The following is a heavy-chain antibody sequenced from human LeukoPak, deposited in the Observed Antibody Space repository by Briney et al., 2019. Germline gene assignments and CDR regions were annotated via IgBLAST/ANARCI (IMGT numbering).Heavy chain of an antibody. V-gene: IGHV3-33*01. J-gene: IGHJ4*02. Sequence: GRSLRLSCAASGFTFSSYGMHWVRQAPGKGLEWVAVIWYDGSNKYYADSVKGRFTISRDNSKNTLYLQMNSLRAEDTAVYYRARGPSMARGVTAFDYWGQGTLVTVSS. CDR1: GFTFSSYG. CDR2: IWYDGSNK. D-gene: IGHD3-10*01. CDR3: ARGPSMARGVTAFDY.